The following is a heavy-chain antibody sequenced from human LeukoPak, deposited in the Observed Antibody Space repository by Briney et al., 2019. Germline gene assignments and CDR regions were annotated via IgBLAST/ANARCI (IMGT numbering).Heavy chain of an antibody. J-gene: IGHJ6*03. CDR3: AKDANIIVATIYYYYYYMDV. Sequence: GGSLRLSCAASGFTFSSYGMHWVRQAPGKGLEWVAFIRYDGSNKYYADSVKGRFTISRDNSKNTLYPQMNSLRAEDTAVYYCAKDANIIVATIYYYYYYMDVWGKGTTVTVSS. V-gene: IGHV3-30*02. CDR1: GFTFSSYG. D-gene: IGHD5-12*01. CDR2: IRYDGSNK.